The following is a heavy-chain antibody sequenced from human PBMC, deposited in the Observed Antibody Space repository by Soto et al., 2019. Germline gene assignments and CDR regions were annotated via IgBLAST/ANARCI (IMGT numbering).Heavy chain of an antibody. CDR2: ISGSGGST. V-gene: IGHV3-23*01. CDR3: AKGPTRSTTELY. J-gene: IGHJ4*02. D-gene: IGHD4-17*01. Sequence: GGSLRLSCAASGFTFSTYAMNWVRQAPGKGLEWVSAISGSGGSTYYADSVKGRFTISRDNSKNTLYLQMNSLRAEDTAVYYCAKGPTRSTTELYWGQGTLVTVSS. CDR1: GFTFSTYA.